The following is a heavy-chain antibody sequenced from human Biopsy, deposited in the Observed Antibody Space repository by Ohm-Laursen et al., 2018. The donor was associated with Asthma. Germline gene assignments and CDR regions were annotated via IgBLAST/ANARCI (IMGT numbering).Heavy chain of an antibody. D-gene: IGHD3-3*01. V-gene: IGHV1-3*01. J-gene: IGHJ3*02. CDR3: AKERYYDFWSGYPI. Sequence: ASVKVSCKASGYTFINYAIHWVRQAPGQRLEWMGWINAGNGNTKYSQKFQGRVTISRDTSASTAYMDLSSLRSEDTAVYYCAKERYYDFWSGYPIWGQGTTVTVSS. CDR2: INAGNGNT. CDR1: GYTFINYA.